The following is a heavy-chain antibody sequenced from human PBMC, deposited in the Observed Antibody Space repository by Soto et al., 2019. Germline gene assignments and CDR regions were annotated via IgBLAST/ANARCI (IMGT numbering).Heavy chain of an antibody. CDR3: ARAFRYGLDV. J-gene: IGHJ6*02. V-gene: IGHV4-30-4*01. CDR1: GGSINNGDYF. CDR2: IYYSGST. Sequence: QVHLQQSSPGLVQPSQTLSLTCTVSGGSINNGDYFWNWIRQPPGKGLEWIGYIYYSGSTYYNPYRESRVTIYLYTSKIQFSLNFASVTDAAAAVYVCARAFRYGLDVWGQGTTVTVSS.